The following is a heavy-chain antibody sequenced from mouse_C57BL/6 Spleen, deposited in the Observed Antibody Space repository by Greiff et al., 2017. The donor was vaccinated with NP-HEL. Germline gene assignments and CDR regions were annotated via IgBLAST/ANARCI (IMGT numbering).Heavy chain of an antibody. Sequence: QVQLQQSGAELVRPGSSVKLSCKASGYTFTSYWMHWVKQRPIQGLEWIGNIDPSDSETHYNQKFKDKATLTVDKSSSTAYMQLSSRTSEDSAVYYWARGEAARGFAYWGQGTLVTGSA. V-gene: IGHV1-52*01. CDR3: ARGEAARGFAY. J-gene: IGHJ3*01. CDR1: GYTFTSYW. D-gene: IGHD6-1*01. CDR2: IDPSDSET.